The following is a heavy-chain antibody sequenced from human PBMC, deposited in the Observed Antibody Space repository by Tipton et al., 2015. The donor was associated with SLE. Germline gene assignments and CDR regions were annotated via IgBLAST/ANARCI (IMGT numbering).Heavy chain of an antibody. D-gene: IGHD5-24*01. V-gene: IGHV4-4*07. CDR2: IYTSGST. CDR1: GGAFRGYS. CDR3: ARVRWPDAFDI. Sequence: TLSLTCAVSGGAFRGYSWSWVRQPAGKGLGWIGHIYTSGSTNYNPPLKSRVTVSRDTSNNQFSLRLSSVTAADTAVYYCARVRWPDAFDIWGQGTMVTVSS. J-gene: IGHJ3*02.